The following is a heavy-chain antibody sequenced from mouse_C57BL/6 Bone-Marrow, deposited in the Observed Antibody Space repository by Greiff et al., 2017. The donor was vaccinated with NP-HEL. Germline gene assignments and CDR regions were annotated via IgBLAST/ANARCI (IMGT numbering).Heavy chain of an antibody. CDR3: ARRSTMVTTRGYVDY. D-gene: IGHD2-2*01. CDR1: GYTFTDYY. CDR2: INPNNGGT. V-gene: IGHV1-26*01. J-gene: IGHJ2*01. Sequence: VQLQQSGPELVKPGASVKISCKASGYTFTDYYMNWVKQSHGKSLEWIGDINPNNGGTSYNQKFKGKATLTVDKSSSTAYMELRSLTSEDSAVYYCARRSTMVTTRGYVDYWGQGTTLTVSS.